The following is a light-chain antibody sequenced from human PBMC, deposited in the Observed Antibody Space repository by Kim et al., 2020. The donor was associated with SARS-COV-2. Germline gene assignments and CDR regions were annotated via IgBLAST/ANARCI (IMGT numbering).Light chain of an antibody. CDR3: GTWDSSLSAAV. V-gene: IGLV1-51*01. J-gene: IGLJ2*01. Sequence: QSVLTQPPSVSAAPGQKVTISCSGSTSNIGTNYVSWYQQLPGTAPKLLIYDSHERPSGIPDRFSASKSGTSATLDITGLQTGDEAVYYCGTWDSSLSAAVFGRGTQLTVL. CDR1: TSNIGTNY. CDR2: DSH.